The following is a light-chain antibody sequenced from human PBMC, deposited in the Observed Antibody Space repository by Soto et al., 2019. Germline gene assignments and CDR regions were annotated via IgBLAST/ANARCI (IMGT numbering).Light chain of an antibody. CDR2: EVT. J-gene: IGLJ1*01. V-gene: IGLV2-8*01. CDR1: SSDVAGYNY. CDR3: SSYAGSSTLGV. Sequence: QSALTQPPSASGSPGQSVTISSTGTSSDVAGYNYVSWYQQHPGKAPKRIMYEVTKRPSGVPDRFSGSTSGNTASLTVSGLEAEDEADYYCSSYAGSSTLGVFGTGTKVTVL.